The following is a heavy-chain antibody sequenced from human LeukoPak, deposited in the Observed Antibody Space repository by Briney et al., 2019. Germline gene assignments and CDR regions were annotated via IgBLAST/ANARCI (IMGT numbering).Heavy chain of an antibody. V-gene: IGHV3-48*03. CDR1: GFTFSSYE. J-gene: IGHJ4*02. Sequence: GGSLRLSCAASGFTFSSYEMNWVRQAPGKGLEWVSYISSSGSTIYYADSVKGRFTISRDNAKNSLYLQMNSLRAEDTAVYYCARTSLERPLDYWGQGTLVTVSS. D-gene: IGHD1-1*01. CDR2: ISSSGSTI. CDR3: ARTSLERPLDY.